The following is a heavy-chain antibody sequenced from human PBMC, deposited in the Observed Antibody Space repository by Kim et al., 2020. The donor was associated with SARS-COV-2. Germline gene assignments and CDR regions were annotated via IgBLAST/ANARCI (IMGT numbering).Heavy chain of an antibody. V-gene: IGHV4-59*01. CDR3: ARSAYNNGWFENFEY. J-gene: IGHJ4*02. Sequence: PSEKGRVPISVDTSKNQFSLQLSAVTAADTAVYYCARSAYNNGWFENFEYWGQGTLVTVSS. D-gene: IGHD6-19*01.